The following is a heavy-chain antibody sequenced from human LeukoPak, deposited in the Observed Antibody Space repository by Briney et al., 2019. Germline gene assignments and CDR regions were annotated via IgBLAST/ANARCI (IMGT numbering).Heavy chain of an antibody. CDR3: ARDTVNGPFVISLDY. D-gene: IGHD2-8*01. J-gene: IGHJ4*02. V-gene: IGHV3-48*03. Sequence: GGYLRLSCAASGFSFSSYAMNWVRQAPGKGLEWVSHISSGGNTEYYVDSVRGRFSMSRDNPKNLLFLQMNSLRAEDTAVYYCARDTVNGPFVISLDYWGQGALVTVSS. CDR2: ISSGGNTE. CDR1: GFSFSSYA.